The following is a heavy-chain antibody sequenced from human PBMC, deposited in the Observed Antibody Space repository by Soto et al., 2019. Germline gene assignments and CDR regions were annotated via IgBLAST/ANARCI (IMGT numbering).Heavy chain of an antibody. J-gene: IGHJ4*02. CDR2: IIPLFGTA. D-gene: IGHD2-21*02. CDR3: ASKAACGGDCYAFDS. V-gene: IGHV1-69*06. CDR1: GGIXSXNT. Sequence: QXYLVQSGAEVKXPGSSVKISCKASGGIXSXNTINWVRQAAGQGLEWMGGIIPLFGTANYAEKFQGRVTITADKSTKTEYMELTSLRSEDTAVYYCASKAACGGDCYAFDSWGQGTLVTGSS.